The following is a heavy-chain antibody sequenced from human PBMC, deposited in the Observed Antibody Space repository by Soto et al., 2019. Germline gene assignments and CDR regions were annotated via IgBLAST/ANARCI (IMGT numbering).Heavy chain of an antibody. Sequence: GGSLRLSCAASGFTVSTKYMSWVRQAPGKGLEWVSVIYSGGSTFYADSVRGRFTISRDISKNTVNLQMNSLRAEDTAVYYCARDPWAADYWGQGTLVTVSS. V-gene: IGHV3-66*01. CDR3: ARDPWAADY. CDR2: IYSGGST. J-gene: IGHJ4*02. CDR1: GFTVSTKY. D-gene: IGHD3-16*01.